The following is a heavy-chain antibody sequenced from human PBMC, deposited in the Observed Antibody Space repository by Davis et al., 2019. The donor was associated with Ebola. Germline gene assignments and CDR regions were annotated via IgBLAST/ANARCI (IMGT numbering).Heavy chain of an antibody. CDR1: GFTFSSYG. CDR2: IWYDGSNK. Sequence: PGGSLRLSCAASGFTFSSYGMHWVRQAPGKGLEWVAVIWYDGSNKYYADSVKGRFTISRDNSKNTLYLQMNSLRAEDTAVYYCAREFTGGYSSSSGGADYWGQGTLVTVSS. V-gene: IGHV3-33*01. D-gene: IGHD6-6*01. J-gene: IGHJ4*02. CDR3: AREFTGGYSSSSGGADY.